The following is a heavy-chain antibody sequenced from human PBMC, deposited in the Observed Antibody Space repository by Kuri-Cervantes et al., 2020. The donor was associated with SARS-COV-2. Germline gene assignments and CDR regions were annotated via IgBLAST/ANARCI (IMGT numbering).Heavy chain of an antibody. CDR1: GFTFSSYG. D-gene: IGHD1-1*01. CDR2: IWYDGSNK. Sequence: GEFLKISCAAAGFTFSSYGMHWVRQAPGKGLESVAVIWYDGSNKYYAHPVKGRFSISRDTSKNTLHLQMNGLRADDTAVYYCAPGTSETWYGLDVWGQGTTVTVSS. V-gene: IGHV3-33*01. CDR3: APGTSETWYGLDV. J-gene: IGHJ6*02.